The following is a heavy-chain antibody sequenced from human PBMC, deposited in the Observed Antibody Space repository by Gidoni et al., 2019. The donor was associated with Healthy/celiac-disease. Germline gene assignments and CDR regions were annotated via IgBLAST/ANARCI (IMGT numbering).Heavy chain of an antibody. CDR1: GFTLSTHG. CDR2: ISYDGSNK. J-gene: IGHJ4*02. D-gene: IGHD2-2*01. Sequence: QVQLVESGGGVVQPGRSLRLSCAASGFTLSTHGMHWVRQAPGKGLEWVAVISYDGSNKYYADSVKGRFTISRDNSKNTLYLQVNSLRAEDTAVYYCAKADWGVGCCSSTSCPDYWGQGTLVTVSS. CDR3: AKADWGVGCCSSTSCPDY. V-gene: IGHV3-30*18.